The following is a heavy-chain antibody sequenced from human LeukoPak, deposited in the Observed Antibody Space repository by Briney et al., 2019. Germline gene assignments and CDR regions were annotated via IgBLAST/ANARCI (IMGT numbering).Heavy chain of an antibody. Sequence: PSETLSLTCVVYGGSSSIYYWSWIRHPPGKGLEWVGEIKHSGSTNYNPSPKSRATISVDTSKNQFSWKLSSVTAADTAVYYCARVGYDFRSDYCDYWGQGTLVTVSS. CDR1: GGSSSIYY. J-gene: IGHJ4*02. CDR2: IKHSGST. V-gene: IGHV4-34*01. CDR3: ARVGYDFRSDYCDY. D-gene: IGHD3-3*01.